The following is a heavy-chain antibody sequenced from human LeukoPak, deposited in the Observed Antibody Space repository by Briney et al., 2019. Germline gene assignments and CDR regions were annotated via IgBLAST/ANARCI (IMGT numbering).Heavy chain of an antibody. V-gene: IGHV3-13*01. CDR2: IGTAGDT. CDR3: ARERDRYNYGNDAFDI. Sequence: TGGSLRLSCAASGFTFSSYDMHWVRQATGKGLEWVSAIGTAGDTYYPGSVKGRFTISRENAKNSLYLQMNSLRAEDTAVYYCARERDRYNYGNDAFDIWGQGTTVTVSS. J-gene: IGHJ3*02. D-gene: IGHD5-18*01. CDR1: GFTFSSYD.